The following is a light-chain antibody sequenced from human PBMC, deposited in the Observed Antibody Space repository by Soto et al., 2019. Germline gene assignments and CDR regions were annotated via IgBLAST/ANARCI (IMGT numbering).Light chain of an antibody. V-gene: IGKV2-28*01. J-gene: IGKJ4*01. CDR3: MQALQIPLT. CDR1: QSLLHSHEYTY. Sequence: DIVMTQSPVSLPVTPGEPASISCRSSQSLLHSHEYTYLDWYLQKPGQSPQLLIYMGSTRASGVPDRFSGSGSDTDFTLKISRVEAEDVGVYYCMQALQIPLTFGGWTKVEIK. CDR2: MGS.